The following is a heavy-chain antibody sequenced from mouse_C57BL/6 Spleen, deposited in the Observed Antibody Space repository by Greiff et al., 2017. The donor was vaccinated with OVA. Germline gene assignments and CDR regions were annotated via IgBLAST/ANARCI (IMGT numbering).Heavy chain of an antibody. V-gene: IGHV10-1*01. D-gene: IGHD3-2*02. CDR3: VSQTAQAYYAMDY. Sequence: GGGLVQPKGSLKLSCAASGFSFNTYAMNWVRQAPGKGLEWVARIRSKSNNYATYYADSVKDRFTISRDDSESMLYLQMNNLKTEDTAMYYCVSQTAQAYYAMDYWGQGTSVTVSS. J-gene: IGHJ4*01. CDR2: IRSKSNNYAT. CDR1: GFSFNTYA.